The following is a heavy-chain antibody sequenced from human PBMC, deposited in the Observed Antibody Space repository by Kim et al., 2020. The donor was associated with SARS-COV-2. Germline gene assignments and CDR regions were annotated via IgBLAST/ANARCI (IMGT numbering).Heavy chain of an antibody. CDR1: GFNFTYYW. CDR2: IHSDGRSV. D-gene: IGHD3-22*01. J-gene: IGHJ4*02. CDR3: ARDGGFYFFDS. Sequence: GGSLRLSCAASGFNFTYYWMHWVRQVPGKGLEWVSRIHSDGRSVSYADSVKGRFTISSDNATDTLFLQMSSLRGEDTAVYYCARDGGFYFFDSWGQGTPV. V-gene: IGHV3-74*01.